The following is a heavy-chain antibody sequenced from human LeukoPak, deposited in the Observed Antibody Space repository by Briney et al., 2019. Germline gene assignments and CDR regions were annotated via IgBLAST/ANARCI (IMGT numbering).Heavy chain of an antibody. J-gene: IGHJ4*02. Sequence: GGSLRLSCAASGFTFSSYGMTWVRQAPGKGLEWVANIKQDGSEKYYVDSVKGRFTISRDNAKNSLYLQMNSLRAEDTAVYYCVRALGSYTADYWGQGTLVTVSS. V-gene: IGHV3-7*01. CDR2: IKQDGSEK. D-gene: IGHD1-26*01. CDR3: VRALGSYTADY. CDR1: GFTFSSYG.